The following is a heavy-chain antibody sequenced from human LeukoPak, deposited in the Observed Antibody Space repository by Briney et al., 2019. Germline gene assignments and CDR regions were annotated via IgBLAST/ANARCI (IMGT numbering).Heavy chain of an antibody. J-gene: IGHJ4*02. CDR1: GYTFTAFL. V-gene: IGHV1-2*02. Sequence: GASVKVSCKASGYTFTAFLMHWVRQAPGQGLEWMGCIHPNSGGTKYAQKFQGRVTMTRDTSINTAYMDLDRLISDDAAVYYCARDGLGASKNFDYRGQGTPVIVSS. CDR3: ARDGLGASKNFDY. CDR2: IHPNSGGT. D-gene: IGHD1-26*01.